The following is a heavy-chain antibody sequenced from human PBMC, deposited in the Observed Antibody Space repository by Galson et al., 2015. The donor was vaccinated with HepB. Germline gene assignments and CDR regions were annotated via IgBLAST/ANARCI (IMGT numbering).Heavy chain of an antibody. CDR2: ISGNGDAT. D-gene: IGHD3-3*01. CDR1: GFIFRNHA. J-gene: IGHJ5*02. V-gene: IGHV3-23*01. CDR3: AKYDFWSGGWFDP. Sequence: SLRLSCAASGFIFRNHAMSWVRQAPGKGLEWVSGISGNGDATYFEDSVKGRFTISRDNSKNTLYLQMNSLRAEDTAVYYCAKYDFWSGGWFDPWGQGTLVTVSS.